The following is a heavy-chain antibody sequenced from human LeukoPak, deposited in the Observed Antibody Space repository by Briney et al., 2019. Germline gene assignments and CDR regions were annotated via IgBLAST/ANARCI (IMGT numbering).Heavy chain of an antibody. V-gene: IGHV3-15*01. J-gene: IGHJ6*02. CDR2: IKSKTDGGTT. CDR3: TTEQYCSGGSCYFSRRYYYYGMDV. Sequence: KSGGSLRLSCAASGFTFNNAWMSWVRQAPGKGLEWVGRIKSKTDGGTTDYAAPVKGRFTISRDDSKNTLYLQMNSLKTEDTAVYYCTTEQYCSGGSCYFSRRYYYYGMDVWGQGTTVTVSS. D-gene: IGHD2-15*01. CDR1: GFTFNNAW.